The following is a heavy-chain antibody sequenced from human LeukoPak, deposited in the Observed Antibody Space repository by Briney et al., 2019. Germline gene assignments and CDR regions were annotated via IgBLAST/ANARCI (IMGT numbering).Heavy chain of an antibody. D-gene: IGHD3-10*01. V-gene: IGHV3-23*01. CDR1: GFTLSSYA. CDR2: ISTSGGTT. CDR3: AKDEVLWFGERAFDI. Sequence: PGGSLRLSCAASGFTLSSYAMNWVRQAPGKGLDWVSVISTSGGTTYYADSVKGRFTISRDNSKNTLYLQMNNLSVEDTAVYYCAKDEVLWFGERAFDIWGHGTMVTVSS. J-gene: IGHJ3*02.